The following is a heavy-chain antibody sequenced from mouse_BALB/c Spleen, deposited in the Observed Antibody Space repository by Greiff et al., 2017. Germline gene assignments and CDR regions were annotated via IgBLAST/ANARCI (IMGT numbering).Heavy chain of an antibody. D-gene: IGHD1-1*01. CDR1: GFNIKDTY. J-gene: IGHJ2*01. Sequence: VQLQQSGAELVKPGASVKLSCTASGFNIKDTYMHWVKQRPEQGLEWIGRIDPANGNTKYDPKFQGKATITADTSSNTAYLQLSSLTSEDTAVYYCARSNYDRLFDYWGQGTTLTVSS. V-gene: IGHV14-3*02. CDR2: IDPANGNT. CDR3: ARSNYDRLFDY.